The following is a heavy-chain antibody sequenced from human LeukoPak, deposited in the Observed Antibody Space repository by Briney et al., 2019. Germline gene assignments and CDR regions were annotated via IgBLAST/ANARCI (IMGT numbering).Heavy chain of an antibody. CDR1: GGSISGSSYF. V-gene: IGHV4-39*01. CDR3: SRSGGSTVAAPDY. Sequence: PSETLSLTCAVSGGSISGSSYFWGWIRQPPGKGLEWIGSIYYSGNTYYNPSLKSRVTIFADTSNNQFSLKLTSVTAADTAVYYCSRSGGSTVAAPDYWGQGTLVTVSS. J-gene: IGHJ4*02. CDR2: IYYSGNT. D-gene: IGHD6-19*01.